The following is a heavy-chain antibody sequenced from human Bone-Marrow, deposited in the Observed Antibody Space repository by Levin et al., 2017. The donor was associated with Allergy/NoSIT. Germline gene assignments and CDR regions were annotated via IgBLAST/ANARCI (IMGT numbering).Heavy chain of an antibody. D-gene: IGHD3-22*01. J-gene: IGHJ4*02. CDR3: AREVPPPYSRLDY. CDR1: GFTFSDYW. V-gene: IGHV3-7*01. CDR2: IRQDGSEE. Sequence: GGSLRLSCVVSGFTFSDYWMSWVRQAPGKGLEWVANIRQDGSEEYYVDSVKGRFTISRDNAKNSLYLQMNSLRVEDSAVYYCAREVPPPYSRLDYWGQGTLALVSA.